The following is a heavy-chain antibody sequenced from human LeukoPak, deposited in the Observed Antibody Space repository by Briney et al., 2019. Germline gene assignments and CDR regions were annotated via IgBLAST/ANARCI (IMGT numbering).Heavy chain of an antibody. CDR3: ASSTAGIFGLLGY. CDR2: ISGGGGST. J-gene: IGHJ4*02. Sequence: GGSLRLSCGASGFTFSSYAMSWVRQAPGKGLEWMSAISGGGGSTYYADSVKGRFTISRDNSKNTLYLQMNSLRAEDTAVYYCASSTAGIFGLLGYWGQGTLVTVSS. D-gene: IGHD6-13*01. V-gene: IGHV3-23*01. CDR1: GFTFSSYA.